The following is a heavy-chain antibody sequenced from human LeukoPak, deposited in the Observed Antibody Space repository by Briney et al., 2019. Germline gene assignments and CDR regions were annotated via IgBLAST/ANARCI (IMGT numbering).Heavy chain of an antibody. Sequence: ASVKVSCKASGHTFTASGLCWVRQAPGQGLEWMGWINPYNDITDYAQTFKGRVTMTTDTSTSTAYMELRSLRSDDTAVYYCARLFGELLLPSDHFYYMDVWGKGTAVTVSS. V-gene: IGHV1-18*01. J-gene: IGHJ6*03. CDR2: INPYNDIT. CDR1: GHTFTASG. CDR3: ARLFGELLLPSDHFYYMDV. D-gene: IGHD3-10*02.